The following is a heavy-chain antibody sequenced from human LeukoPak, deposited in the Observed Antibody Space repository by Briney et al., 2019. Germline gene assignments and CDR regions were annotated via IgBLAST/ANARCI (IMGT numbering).Heavy chain of an antibody. CDR2: INHSGST. CDR1: GGSISSYY. Sequence: SETLSLTCTVSGGSISSYYWSWIRQPPRKGLEWIGEINHSGSTNYNPSLKSRVIVSSDMSKNQFSLMLNSVTAADTAVYYCARDKGQYGSGTRGFTWFDPWGQGTLVTVSS. CDR3: ARDKGQYGSGTRGFTWFDP. J-gene: IGHJ5*02. V-gene: IGHV4-34*01. D-gene: IGHD3-10*01.